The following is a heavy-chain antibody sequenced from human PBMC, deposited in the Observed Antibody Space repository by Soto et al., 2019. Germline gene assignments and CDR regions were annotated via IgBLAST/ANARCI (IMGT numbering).Heavy chain of an antibody. J-gene: IGHJ4*02. D-gene: IGHD4-17*01. CDR2: FHYSGTT. Sequence: SETLSLTCTVSGGSINCDNCCWTWTRQPPGKGLEWIGCFHYSGTTYQIPSLKSRLTISRDTSGNQFSLKLTSVTAADTAVYYCPRGDGNTAFGYWGQGTPVTVYS. CDR1: GGSINCDNCC. V-gene: IGHV4-30-4*01. CDR3: PRGDGNTAFGY.